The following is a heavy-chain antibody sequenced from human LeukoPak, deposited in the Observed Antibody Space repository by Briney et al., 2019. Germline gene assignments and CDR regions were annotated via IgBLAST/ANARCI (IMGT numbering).Heavy chain of an antibody. CDR1: GFTFGDYA. V-gene: IGHV3-48*01. CDR2: ISSTSNTI. Sequence: GGSLRLSCTASGFTFGDYAMSWFRQAPGKGLEWVSYISSTSNTIYYADSVKGRFTVSRDNAKNSLYLQMNSLRAEDTAVYYCAGSVFDYWGQGTLVTVSS. CDR3: AGSVFDY. J-gene: IGHJ4*02. D-gene: IGHD2-8*01.